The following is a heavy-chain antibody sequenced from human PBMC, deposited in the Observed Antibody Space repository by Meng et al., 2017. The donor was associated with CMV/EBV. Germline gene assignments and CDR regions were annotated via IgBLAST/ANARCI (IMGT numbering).Heavy chain of an antibody. CDR3: AKDGAPTRAFDY. Sequence: SLKISCAASGFTFDDYAMHWVRQAPGKGLEWVSGISWNSGSIGYAYSVKGRFTISRDNAKNSLYLQMNSLRAEDTALYYCAKDGAPTRAFDYWGQGTLVTVSS. CDR2: ISWNSGSI. CDR1: GFTFDDYA. D-gene: IGHD4/OR15-4a*01. J-gene: IGHJ4*02. V-gene: IGHV3-9*01.